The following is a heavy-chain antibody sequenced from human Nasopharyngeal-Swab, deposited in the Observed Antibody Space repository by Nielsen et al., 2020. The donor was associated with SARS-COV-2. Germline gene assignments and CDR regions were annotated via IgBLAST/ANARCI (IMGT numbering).Heavy chain of an antibody. V-gene: IGHV2-5*02. CDR1: GFSLSTTGVG. J-gene: IGHJ5*02. D-gene: IGHD2-2*02. Sequence: SGPTLVKPTQTLTLTCTFSGFSLSTTGVGVGWIRQPPGKALEWLALIYWDDDKSYSPSLKTRLTITKDTSKNQVVLTMTNMDPVDTGTYYCAHRSGLYGMDLWGQGTLVTVSS. CDR2: IYWDDDK. CDR3: AHRSGLYGMDL.